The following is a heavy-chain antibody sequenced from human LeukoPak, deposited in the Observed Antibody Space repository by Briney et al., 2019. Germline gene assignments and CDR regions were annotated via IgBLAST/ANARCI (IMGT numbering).Heavy chain of an antibody. CDR2: ISSSSSYI. J-gene: IGHJ3*02. CDR3: ARDAGSGDDAFDI. Sequence: PGGSLRLSCAASGFTFSSYSMNWVRQAPGKGLGWVSSISSSSSYIYYADSVEGRFTISRDNAKNSLYLQMNSLRAEDTAVYYCARDAGSGDDAFDIWGQGTMVTVSS. D-gene: IGHD2-15*01. V-gene: IGHV3-21*01. CDR1: GFTFSSYS.